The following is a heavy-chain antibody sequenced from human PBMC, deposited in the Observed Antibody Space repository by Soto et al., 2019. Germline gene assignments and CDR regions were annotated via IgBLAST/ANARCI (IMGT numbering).Heavy chain of an antibody. D-gene: IGHD6-6*01. V-gene: IGHV3-23*01. CDR1: GFTFSSYA. CDR3: AKRSSSPTFDY. J-gene: IGHJ4*02. CDR2: ISGSDDST. Sequence: EVQLLESGGGLVQPGESLRLSCAASGFTFSSYAMSWVRQAPGKGLEWVSVISGSDDSTYYADSVKGRFTISRDNSTNTLYLRRNSLRAEETAVYYCAKRSSSPTFDYWGQGTLVTVSS.